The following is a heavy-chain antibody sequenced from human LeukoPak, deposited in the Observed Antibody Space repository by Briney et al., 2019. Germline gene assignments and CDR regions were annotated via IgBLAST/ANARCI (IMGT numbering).Heavy chain of an antibody. Sequence: GGSLRLSCAASGFTLSSHWMHWVRQAPGKGLVWVSRINSDGSTTNYADSVKGRFTISRDNSKNTLYLQMNSLRAEDTAVYYCAKGSVGSGWYYWGQGTLVTVSS. J-gene: IGHJ4*02. V-gene: IGHV3-74*01. CDR2: INSDGSTT. CDR3: AKGSVGSGWYY. D-gene: IGHD6-19*01. CDR1: GFTLSSHW.